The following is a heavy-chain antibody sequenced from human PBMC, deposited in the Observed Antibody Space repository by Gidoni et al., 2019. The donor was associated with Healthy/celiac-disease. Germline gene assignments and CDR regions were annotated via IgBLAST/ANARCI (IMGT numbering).Heavy chain of an antibody. CDR1: GFTFRSYA. D-gene: IGHD2-8*01. CDR3: AKDESDCTNGVCSFDP. CDR2: ISGSGGST. V-gene: IGHV3-23*01. J-gene: IGHJ5*02. Sequence: EVQLLESGGGLVQPGGSLRLSCAASGFTFRSYAMGWVRQAPGKGLEWVSAISGSGGSTYYADSVKGRFTISRDNSKNTLYLQMNSLRAEDTAVYYCAKDESDCTNGVCSFDPWGQGTLVTVSS.